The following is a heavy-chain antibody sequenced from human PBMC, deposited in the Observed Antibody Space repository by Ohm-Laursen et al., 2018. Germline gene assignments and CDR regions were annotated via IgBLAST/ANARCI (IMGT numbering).Heavy chain of an antibody. D-gene: IGHD1-26*01. J-gene: IGHJ5*02. Sequence: SLRLSCAASGLTVSSNYMSWVRQAPGKGLEWVSVIYSGGSTYYADSVKGRFTISRDRSKNTLYLQMNSLGVEDTAVYYCSSGGGTYYWYDPWGQGTLVTVSS. CDR3: SSGGGTYYWYDP. V-gene: IGHV3-53*01. CDR2: IYSGGST. CDR1: GLTVSSNY.